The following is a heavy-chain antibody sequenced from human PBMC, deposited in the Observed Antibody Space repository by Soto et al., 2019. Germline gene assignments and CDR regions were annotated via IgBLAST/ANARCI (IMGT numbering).Heavy chain of an antibody. CDR1: GYTFTDYW. D-gene: IGHD2-2*01. CDR3: ASQKAVIRGPLSSNWFDP. Sequence: GESLKISCKGDGYTFTDYWIGWVRQMPGKGLELIGLIYPGDSDTRYSPSFQGRVTISADKSISTAFLQWSSLRASDTAMYYCASQKAVIRGPLSSNWFDPWVQGTLVTVSS. V-gene: IGHV5-51*01. CDR2: IYPGDSDT. J-gene: IGHJ5*02.